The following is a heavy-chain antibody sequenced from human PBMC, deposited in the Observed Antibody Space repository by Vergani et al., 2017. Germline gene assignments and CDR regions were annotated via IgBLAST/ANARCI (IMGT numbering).Heavy chain of an antibody. CDR2: VFRNGNV. CDR3: ARDFAGEWYFDL. J-gene: IGHJ2*01. Sequence: VLLQEPGPGLVRPSETLSLKCSVSGAPIDSFYWSWIRQSPGKGLEWIGYVFRNGNVNYNPSFNFRVAIDTSNNELSLRVTSVTAAETAVYFCARDFAGEWYFDLWGRGATVTVSS. V-gene: IGHV4-59*01. D-gene: IGHD6-13*01. CDR1: GAPIDSFY.